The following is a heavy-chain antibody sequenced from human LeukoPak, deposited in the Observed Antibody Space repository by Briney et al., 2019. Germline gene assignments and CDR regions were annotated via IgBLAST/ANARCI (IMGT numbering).Heavy chain of an antibody. CDR1: GYTFTSYG. CDR2: ISAYNGNT. J-gene: IGHJ6*03. Sequence: GSSVNVSCKASGYTFTSYGISWVRQAPGQGLEWMGWISAYNGNTYYAQKLQSRVTMTTDTSTSTAYMELRSLRSDDTAVYYCAREGRYYYYYMDVWGKGTAVTVSS. CDR3: AREGRYYYYYMDV. V-gene: IGHV1-18*01.